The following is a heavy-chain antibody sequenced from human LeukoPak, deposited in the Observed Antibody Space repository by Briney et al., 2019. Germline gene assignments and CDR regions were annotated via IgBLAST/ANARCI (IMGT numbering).Heavy chain of an antibody. CDR3: AKAHDDSSGYYYGYYYYYMDV. CDR2: ISSSGTTI. V-gene: IGHV3-11*04. CDR1: GFTFSDYY. J-gene: IGHJ6*03. D-gene: IGHD3-22*01. Sequence: GGSLRLSCAASGFTFSDYYMSWIRQAPGKGLVWVSYISSSGTTIYYADSVKGRFTISRDNTKNSLYLQMNSPRAEDTAVYYCAKAHDDSSGYYYGYYYYYMDVWGKGTTVTVSS.